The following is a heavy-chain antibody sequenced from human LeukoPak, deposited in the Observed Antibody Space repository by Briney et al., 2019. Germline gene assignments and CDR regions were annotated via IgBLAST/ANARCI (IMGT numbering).Heavy chain of an antibody. J-gene: IGHJ4*02. D-gene: IGHD6-13*01. CDR3: AREGSSWYKVFDY. V-gene: IGHV3-23*01. CDR2: ISGSGGST. CDR1: GFTFSSYA. Sequence: PGGSLRLSCAASGFTFSSYAMSWVRQAPGKGLEWVSAISGSGGSTYYADSVKGRFTISRDNSENTLYLQMNSLRAEDTAVYYCAREGSSWYKVFDYWGQGTLVTVSS.